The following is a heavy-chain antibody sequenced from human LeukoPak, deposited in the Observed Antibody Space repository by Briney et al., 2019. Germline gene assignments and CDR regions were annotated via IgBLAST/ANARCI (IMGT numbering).Heavy chain of an antibody. Sequence: PGGSLRLSCTASEFIFSTYTMHWVRQAPGEGLEWVAIISYDGSNKSYADSVKGRFTISRDNSKSTLYLQMNSLRTEDTAVYYCAREYSSGYYRTFDYWGQGTLVTVSS. J-gene: IGHJ4*02. CDR2: ISYDGSNK. CDR3: AREYSSGYYRTFDY. CDR1: EFIFSTYT. D-gene: IGHD3-22*01. V-gene: IGHV3-30-3*01.